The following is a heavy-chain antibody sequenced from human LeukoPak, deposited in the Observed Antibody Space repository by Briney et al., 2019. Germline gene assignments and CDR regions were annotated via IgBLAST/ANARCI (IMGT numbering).Heavy chain of an antibody. CDR3: AKDRSGSPNYFDY. CDR1: GFTFSRYD. J-gene: IGHJ4*02. CDR2: ISGSGGST. D-gene: IGHD1-26*01. V-gene: IGHV3-23*01. Sequence: GGSLRLSCAASGFTFSRYDMSWVRQAPGKGLEWVSAISGSGGSTYYADSVKGRFTISRDNSKNTVYLQMNSLRAEDTAVYYCAKDRSGSPNYFDYWGQGTLVTVSS.